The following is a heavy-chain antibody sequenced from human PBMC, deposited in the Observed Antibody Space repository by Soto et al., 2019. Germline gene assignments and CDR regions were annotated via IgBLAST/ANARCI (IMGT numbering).Heavy chain of an antibody. J-gene: IGHJ5*02. CDR3: ARADLWFDP. V-gene: IGHV5-51*01. CDR1: GYRFTNYW. CDR2: IFPRDSDT. Sequence: PGESLKISCKGSGYRFTNYWIGWVRQMPGKGLEWMGIIFPRDSDTRYSPSFEGQVTISADKSISTAYLQWSSLKASDTAMYYCARADLWFDPWGQGTLVTVSS.